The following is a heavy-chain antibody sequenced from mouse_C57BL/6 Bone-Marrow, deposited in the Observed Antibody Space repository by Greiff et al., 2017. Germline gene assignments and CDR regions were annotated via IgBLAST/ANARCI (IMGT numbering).Heavy chain of an antibody. V-gene: IGHV7-1*01. J-gene: IGHJ4*01. D-gene: IGHD2-4*01. CDR3: ARDDYDGGDYAMDY. Sequence: EVKLMESGGGLVQSGRSLRLSCATSGFTFSDFYMEWVRHAPGKGLEWIAASRNKANDYTTEYSASVKGRFIVSRDTSQSILYLQMNALRAEDTAIYYCARDDYDGGDYAMDYWGQGTSVTVSS. CDR1: GFTFSDFY. CDR2: SRNKANDYTT.